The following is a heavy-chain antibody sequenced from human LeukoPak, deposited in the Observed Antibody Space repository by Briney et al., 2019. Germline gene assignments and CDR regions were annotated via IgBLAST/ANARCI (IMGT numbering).Heavy chain of an antibody. V-gene: IGHV4-30-4*01. CDR2: IYYSGST. J-gene: IGHJ6*02. CDR3: ARAPYARYYYGMDV. CDR1: GGDISRGDYD. Sequence: TQTLSLTCTVSGGDISRGDYDWRWIRQPPGKGLEWIGYIYYSGSTYYNPSLKSRVTISVDTSKNQFSLKLSSVTAADTAVYYCARAPYARYYYGMDVWGQGTTVTVSS. D-gene: IGHD4-17*01.